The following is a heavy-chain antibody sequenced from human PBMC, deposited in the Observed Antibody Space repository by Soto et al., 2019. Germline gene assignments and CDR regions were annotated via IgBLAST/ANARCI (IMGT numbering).Heavy chain of an antibody. V-gene: IGHV4-59*01. CDR1: GGSISSYY. CDR2: IYYSGST. CDR3: ARLSRTPFFLMIRRPRISTPFPTRRSSDL. D-gene: IGHD4-17*01. Sequence: SETLSLTCTVSGGSISSYYWSWIRQPPGKGLEWIGYIYYSGSTNYNPSLKSRVTISVDTSKNQFSLKLSSVTAADTAVYYCARLSRTPFFLMIRRPRISTPFPTRRSSDL. J-gene: IGHJ2*01.